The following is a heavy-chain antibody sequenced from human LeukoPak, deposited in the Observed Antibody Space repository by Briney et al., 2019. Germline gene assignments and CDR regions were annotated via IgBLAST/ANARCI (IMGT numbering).Heavy chain of an antibody. CDR2: IYWDDDK. CDR1: GFSLSTSGLG. D-gene: IGHD2-2*01. J-gene: IGHJ4*02. V-gene: IGHV2-5*02. CDR3: AHSGAYCSSTSCPPLLDY. Sequence: ESGPTLVNPTQTLTLTCTFSGFSLSTSGLGVGWIRQPPGKALEWLALIYWDDDKRYSPSLKSRLTITKDTSKNQVVLTMTNMDPVDTATYYCAHSGAYCSSTSCPPLLDYWGQGTLVTVSS.